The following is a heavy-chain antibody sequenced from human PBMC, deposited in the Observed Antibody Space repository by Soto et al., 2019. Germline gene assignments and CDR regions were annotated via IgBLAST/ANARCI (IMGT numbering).Heavy chain of an antibody. CDR1: GYTFTGYY. Sequence: ASVKVSCKASGYTFTGYYMHWVRQAPGQGLEWMGWTSGYNGNTKYAQKFRGRVTMTTDTSTSTAYMELRSLRSDDTALYYCARDGIAARPTPDYWGQGTLVTVSS. CDR3: ARDGIAARPTPDY. V-gene: IGHV1-18*04. CDR2: TSGYNGNT. D-gene: IGHD6-6*01. J-gene: IGHJ4*02.